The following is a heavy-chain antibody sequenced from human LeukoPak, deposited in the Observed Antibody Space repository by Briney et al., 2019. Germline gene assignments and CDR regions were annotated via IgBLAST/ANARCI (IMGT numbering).Heavy chain of an antibody. V-gene: IGHV4-38-2*02. J-gene: IGHJ6*03. CDR2: IYHSGSI. Sequence: SETLSLTCTASGYSISNGYYWGWIRQPPGKGLEWIGSIYHSGSIYYNPSLKSRVTISVDTSKNQFSLKLSSVTAADTAVYYCARGNRGYSYGLLLSYYYYYMDVWGKGTTVTVSS. D-gene: IGHD5-18*01. CDR1: GYSISNGYY. CDR3: ARGNRGYSYGLLLSYYYYYMDV.